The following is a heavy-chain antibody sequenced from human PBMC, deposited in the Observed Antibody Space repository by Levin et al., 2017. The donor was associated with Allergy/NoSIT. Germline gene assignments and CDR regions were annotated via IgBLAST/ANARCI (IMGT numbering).Heavy chain of an antibody. V-gene: IGHV4-39*01. CDR1: GGSISSSSYY. CDR2: IYYSGST. D-gene: IGHD3-16*02. Sequence: SETLSLTCTVSGGSISSSSYYWGWIRQPPGKGLEWIGSIYYSGSTYYNPSLKSRVTISVDTSKNQFSLKLSSVTAADTAVYYCASLYYDYVWGSYRQTGFDYWGQGTLVTVSS. CDR3: ASLYYDYVWGSYRQTGFDY. J-gene: IGHJ4*02.